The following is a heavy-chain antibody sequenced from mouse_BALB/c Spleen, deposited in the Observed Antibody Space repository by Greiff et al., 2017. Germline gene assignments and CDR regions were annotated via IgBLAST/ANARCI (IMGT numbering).Heavy chain of an antibody. CDR2: ISYSGST. CDR3: ARLDYGSRGGFDY. J-gene: IGHJ2*01. Sequence: VQLQQSGPSLVKPSQTLSLTCSVTGDSITSGYWNWIRKFPGNKLEYMGYISYSGSTYYNPSLKSRISITRDTSKNQYYLQLNSVTTEDTATYYCARLDYGSRGGFDYWGQGTTLTVSS. CDR1: GDSITSGY. V-gene: IGHV3-8*02. D-gene: IGHD1-1*01.